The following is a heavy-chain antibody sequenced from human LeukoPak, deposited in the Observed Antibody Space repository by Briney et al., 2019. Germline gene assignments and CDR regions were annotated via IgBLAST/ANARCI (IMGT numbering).Heavy chain of an antibody. D-gene: IGHD3-10*01. CDR1: GFTFSTYN. CDR2: ISYDGRNK. J-gene: IGHJ4*02. Sequence: GGSLRLSCAASGFTFSTYNMHWVRQAPGKGLEWVAVISYDGRNKYYADSVKGRFTISRDNSKNMLYLQMDSLRAEDTAVYYCARGSYSGSGSYFDFWGQGTLVTVSS. CDR3: ARGSYSGSGSYFDF. V-gene: IGHV3-30*04.